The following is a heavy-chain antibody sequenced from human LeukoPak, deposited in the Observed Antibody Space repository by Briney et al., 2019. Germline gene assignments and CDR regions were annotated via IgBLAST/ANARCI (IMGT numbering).Heavy chain of an antibody. CDR1: VFTFSNYW. D-gene: IGHD3-10*01. Sequence: GGSLRLTCAASVFTFSNYWMSWVRQAPGKGLEWVANIKQDGSEKYYVDSVKGRFTISRDNAKNSLYLQMNSLRAEDTAVYYCARDVPYYYGSGTYSAWAFDIWGQGTMVTVSS. V-gene: IGHV3-7*03. J-gene: IGHJ3*02. CDR2: IKQDGSEK. CDR3: ARDVPYYYGSGTYSAWAFDI.